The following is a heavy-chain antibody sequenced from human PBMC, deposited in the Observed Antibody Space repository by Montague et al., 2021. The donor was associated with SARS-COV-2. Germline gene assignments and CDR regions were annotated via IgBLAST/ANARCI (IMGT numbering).Heavy chain of an antibody. CDR1: GYSISSGYY. J-gene: IGHJ6*02. Sequence: SETLSLTCTVSGYSISSGYYWGWIRQPPGKGLEWIGSIYHSGSTHYNPSLKSRVTISVDTSKNQFSLKLSSVTAADTAVYYSWGGVGAPYYYYGMDVWGQGTTVTVSS. CDR2: IYHSGST. V-gene: IGHV4-38-2*02. CDR3: WGGVGAPYYYYGMDV. D-gene: IGHD1-26*01.